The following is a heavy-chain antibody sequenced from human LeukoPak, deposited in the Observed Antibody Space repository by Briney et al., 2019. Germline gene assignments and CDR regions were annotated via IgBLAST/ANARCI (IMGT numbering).Heavy chain of an antibody. CDR3: ARHSGLGVVSPYFDY. CDR1: GGSINYYY. Sequence: SETLSLTCTVSGGSINYYYWTWIRQPPGKGLEWIGCIYDSGSTNLNPSLESRVTMSVDTSKSQFSLNLNSVTAADTAVYYCARHSGLGVVSPYFDYWGQGTLVTVSS. D-gene: IGHD2-21*01. V-gene: IGHV4-59*08. J-gene: IGHJ4*02. CDR2: IYDSGST.